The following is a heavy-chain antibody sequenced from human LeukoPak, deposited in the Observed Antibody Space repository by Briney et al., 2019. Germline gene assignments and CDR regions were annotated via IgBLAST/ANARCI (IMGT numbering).Heavy chain of an antibody. J-gene: IGHJ4*02. CDR2: IKSKTDGGTT. CDR3: TQMDISTGLYFDY. D-gene: IGHD3-9*01. CDR1: GFTFSNAW. V-gene: IGHV3-15*01. Sequence: GGSLRLSCAASGFTFSNAWMSWVRQAPGKGLEWVGRIKSKTDGGTTDYAAPVKGRFTISRDDSKNTLYLQMNSLKTEDTAVYYCTQMDISTGLYFDYWGQGTLVTVSS.